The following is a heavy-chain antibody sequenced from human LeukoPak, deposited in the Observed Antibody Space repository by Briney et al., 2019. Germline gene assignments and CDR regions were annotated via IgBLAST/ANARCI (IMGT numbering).Heavy chain of an antibody. CDR3: AKDPP. J-gene: IGHJ5*02. CDR1: GFTFSTFW. D-gene: IGHD2-15*01. Sequence: TGGSLRHSCATSGFTFSTFWVHWVRQAPGKGLVWVARIHADASRAVYGDAVQGRFTISRDNVKNTLSLQMRSLRDDDTAVYYCAKDPPWGQGTLVTVSS. V-gene: IGHV3-74*01. CDR2: IHADASRA.